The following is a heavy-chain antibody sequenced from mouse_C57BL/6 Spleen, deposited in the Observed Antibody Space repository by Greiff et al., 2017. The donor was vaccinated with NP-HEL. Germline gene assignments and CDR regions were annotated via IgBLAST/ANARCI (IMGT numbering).Heavy chain of an antibody. J-gene: IGHJ4*01. CDR3: AQLLRDAMDY. D-gene: IGHD1-1*01. CDR2: IHPNSGST. V-gene: IGHV1-64*01. Sequence: QVQLKQPGAELVKPGASVKLSCKASGYTFTSYWMHWVKQRPGQGLEWIGMIHPNSGSTNYNEKFKIKATLTVDKSSSTAYMQLSSLTSEDSAVYYCAQLLRDAMDYWGQGTSVTVSS. CDR1: GYTFTSYW.